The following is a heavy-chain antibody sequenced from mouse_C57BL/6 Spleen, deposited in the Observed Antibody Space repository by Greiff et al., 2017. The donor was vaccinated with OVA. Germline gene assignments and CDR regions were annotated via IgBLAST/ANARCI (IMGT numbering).Heavy chain of an antibody. CDR3: ARYIYGDFDY. Sequence: EVKLVESGGGLVQPGGSLSLSCAASGFTFTDYYMSWVRQPPGKALEWLGFIRNKANGYPTEYSASVKGRFTISRDNSQSILYLQMNALRAEDSATYYCARYIYGDFDYWGQGTTLTVSS. CDR2: IRNKANGYPT. CDR1: GFTFTDYY. J-gene: IGHJ2*01. D-gene: IGHD1-1*01. V-gene: IGHV7-3*01.